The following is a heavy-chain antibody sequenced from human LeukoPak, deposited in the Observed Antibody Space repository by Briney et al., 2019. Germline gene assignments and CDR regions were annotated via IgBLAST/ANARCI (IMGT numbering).Heavy chain of an antibody. CDR3: ARLNVLLWFGENMGYMDV. J-gene: IGHJ6*03. V-gene: IGHV4-34*01. CDR2: INHSGST. D-gene: IGHD3-10*01. CDR1: GGSFSGYY. Sequence: SETLSLTYAVYGGSFSGYYWSWIRQPPGKGLEWIGEINHSGSTNYNPSLKSRVTISVDTSKNQFSLKLSSVTAADTAVYYCARLNVLLWFGENMGYMDVWGKGTTVTVSS.